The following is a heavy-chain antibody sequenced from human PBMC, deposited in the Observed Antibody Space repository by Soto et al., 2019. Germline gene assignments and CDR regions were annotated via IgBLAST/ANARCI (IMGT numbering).Heavy chain of an antibody. J-gene: IGHJ4*02. V-gene: IGHV1-8*01. CDR1: GYTFTSYD. CDR3: ARVLSWASYYDFWSGYLYYLDS. CDR2: MNPNSGNT. D-gene: IGHD3-3*01. Sequence: ASVKVSCKASGYTFTSYDINWVRQATGQGLEWMGWMNPNSGNTGYAQKFQGRVTMTRNTSISTAYMELSSLRSEDTAVYYCARVLSWASYYDFWSGYLYYLDSWGLG.